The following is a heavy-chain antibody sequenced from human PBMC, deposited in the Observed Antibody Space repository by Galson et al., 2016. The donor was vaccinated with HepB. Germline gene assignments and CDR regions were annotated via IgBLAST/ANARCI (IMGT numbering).Heavy chain of an antibody. V-gene: IGHV3-48*02. D-gene: IGHD2-2*01. J-gene: IGHJ4*02. CDR1: GFTFSSYS. Sequence: SLRLSCAASGFTFSSYSMNWVRQAPGKGLEWVSYIGDTGSRIYYADSAKGRFTISRDNAKNSVYLQMNSLRDDDTAVYYCARDVSPYASPPDYWGQGTLVTLSS. CDR2: IGDTGSRI. CDR3: ARDVSPYASPPDY.